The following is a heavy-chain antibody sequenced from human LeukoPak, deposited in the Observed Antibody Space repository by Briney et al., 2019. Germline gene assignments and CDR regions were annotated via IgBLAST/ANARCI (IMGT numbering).Heavy chain of an antibody. CDR2: ISSSGSTI. Sequence: PGGSLRLSCAASGFTFSDYYMSWIRQAPGKGLEWVSYISSSGSTIYYADSVKGRFTISRDNAKKSLYLQMNSLRAEDTAVYYCARDSSTDYYDSSGYYFDYWGQGTLVTVSS. CDR1: GFTFSDYY. D-gene: IGHD3-22*01. CDR3: ARDSSTDYYDSSGYYFDY. V-gene: IGHV3-11*04. J-gene: IGHJ4*02.